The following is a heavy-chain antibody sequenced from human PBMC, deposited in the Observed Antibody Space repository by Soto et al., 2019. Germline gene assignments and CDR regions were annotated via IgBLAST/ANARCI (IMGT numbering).Heavy chain of an antibody. Sequence: PGGSLRLSCAASGFTFSSYGMHWARQAPGKGLEWVAVISYDGSNKYYADSVKGRFTISRDNSKNTLYLQMNSLRAEDTAVYYCAKDSVGALDYWGQGTLVTVSS. CDR3: AKDSVGALDY. D-gene: IGHD1-26*01. J-gene: IGHJ4*02. CDR1: GFTFSSYG. CDR2: ISYDGSNK. V-gene: IGHV3-30*18.